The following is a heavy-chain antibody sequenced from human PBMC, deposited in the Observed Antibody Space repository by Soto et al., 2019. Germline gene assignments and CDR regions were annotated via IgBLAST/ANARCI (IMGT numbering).Heavy chain of an antibody. CDR3: AKEGELLHGRYNWFDP. V-gene: IGHV3-30*18. J-gene: IGHJ5*02. D-gene: IGHD1-26*01. CDR1: GFTFSSYG. Sequence: QVQLVESGGGVVQPGRSLRLSCAASGFTFSSYGMHWVRQAPGKGLEWVAVISYDGSNKYYADSVKGRFTISRDNSKNTLYLQMNSLRAEDTAVYYCAKEGELLHGRYNWFDPWGQGTLVTVSS. CDR2: ISYDGSNK.